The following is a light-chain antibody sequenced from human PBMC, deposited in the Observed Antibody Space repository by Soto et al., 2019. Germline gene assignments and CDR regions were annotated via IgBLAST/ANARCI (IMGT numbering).Light chain of an antibody. V-gene: IGLV2-23*01. CDR1: SSDVGSYNF. CDR2: EAS. J-gene: IGLJ3*02. Sequence: QSALTQPASVSGLPGQSITISCTGTSSDVGSYNFVSWYQHHPGKAPKLMISEASNRPSGVSNRFSASKSGNTASLTISGLQAEDEADYYCCSYAGSTTWVFGGGTKVTVL. CDR3: CSYAGSTTWV.